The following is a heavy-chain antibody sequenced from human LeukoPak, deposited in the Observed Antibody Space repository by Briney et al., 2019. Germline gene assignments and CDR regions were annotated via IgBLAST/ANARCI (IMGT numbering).Heavy chain of an antibody. Sequence: PGGSLRLSCAASGFTFSSYWMSWVRRAPGKGLEWVANIKQDGSEKYYVDSVKGRFTISRDNAKNSLYLQMNSLRAEDTAVYYCARERPIVADADLDYWGQGTLVTVSS. CDR3: ARERPIVADADLDY. CDR1: GFTFSSYW. D-gene: IGHD5-12*01. J-gene: IGHJ4*02. V-gene: IGHV3-7*03. CDR2: IKQDGSEK.